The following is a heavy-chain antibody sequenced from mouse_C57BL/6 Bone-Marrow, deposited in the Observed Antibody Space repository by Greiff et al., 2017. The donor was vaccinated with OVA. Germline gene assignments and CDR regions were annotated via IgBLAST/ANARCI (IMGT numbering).Heavy chain of an antibody. V-gene: IGHV1-36*01. J-gene: IGHJ2*01. CDR2: VYPYNGGT. CDR1: GFTFTDYY. CDR3: ATDYDVLLFDY. D-gene: IGHD2-4*01. Sequence: EVKLVESGPVLVKPGPSVKISCKASGFTFTDYYMHWVKQSHGKSLEWIGLVYPYNGGTSYNQKFKGKATLTLDTSSSTAYMELNSLTSEDSAVYYCATDYDVLLFDYWGQGTTLTVSS.